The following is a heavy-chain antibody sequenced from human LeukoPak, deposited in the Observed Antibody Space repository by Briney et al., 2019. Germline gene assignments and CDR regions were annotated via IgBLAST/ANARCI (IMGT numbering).Heavy chain of an antibody. J-gene: IGHJ6*02. CDR1: GFTFSSYA. Sequence: GGSLRLSCAASGFTFSSYAMHWVRQAPGKGLEWVAVISYDGSNKYYADSVKGRFTISRDNSKNTLYLQMNSLRAEDTAVYYCARNNWNHLDYYYYYGMDVWGQGTTVTVSS. D-gene: IGHD1-14*01. CDR3: ARNNWNHLDYYYYYGMDV. V-gene: IGHV3-30*04. CDR2: ISYDGSNK.